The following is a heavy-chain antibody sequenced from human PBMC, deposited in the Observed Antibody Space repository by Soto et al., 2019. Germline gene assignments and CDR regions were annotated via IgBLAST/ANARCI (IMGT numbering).Heavy chain of an antibody. V-gene: IGHV3-30*18. J-gene: IGHJ4*02. D-gene: IGHD5-12*01. CDR1: GFTFSSYG. CDR2: ISYDGSNK. CDR3: AKEGDGYNGAYYFDY. Sequence: GGSLRLSCAASGFTFSSYGMHWVRQAPGKGLEWVAVISYDGSNKYYADSVKGRFTISRDNSKNTLYLQMNSLRAEDTAVYYCAKEGDGYNGAYYFDYWGQGTLVTVSS.